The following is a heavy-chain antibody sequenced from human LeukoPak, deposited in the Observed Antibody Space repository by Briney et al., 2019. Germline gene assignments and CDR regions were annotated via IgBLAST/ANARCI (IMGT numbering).Heavy chain of an antibody. Sequence: PSETLSLTCAVSGYSIRSGYYWGWIRQPPGKGLEWIGTIYHSGNTYYNPSLNDRVTISIDTSMNQFSLKLSSVTAADTAVYYCARHRNSGGYEAFDIWGQGTMLTVSS. CDR3: ARHRNSGGYEAFDI. D-gene: IGHD1-26*01. J-gene: IGHJ3*02. CDR1: GYSIRSGYY. V-gene: IGHV4-38-2*01. CDR2: IYHSGNT.